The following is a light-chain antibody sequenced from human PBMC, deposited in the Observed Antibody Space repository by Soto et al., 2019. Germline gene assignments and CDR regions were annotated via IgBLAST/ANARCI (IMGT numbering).Light chain of an antibody. CDR3: QQSHSTPFT. J-gene: IGKJ4*01. V-gene: IGKV1-39*01. CDR2: GAS. Sequence: DIKLTQSPSSLSAYVGDRVTITCRASLRISKYLNWYQQKPGKAPKILIYGASTLQSGLPSRFSGSGSGTDFTLTITKLQPEDSATYFCQQSHSTPFTFGRGTKLEI. CDR1: LRISKY.